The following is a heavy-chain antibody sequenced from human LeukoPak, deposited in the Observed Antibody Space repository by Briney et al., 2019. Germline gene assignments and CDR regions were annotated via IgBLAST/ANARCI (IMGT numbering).Heavy chain of an antibody. D-gene: IGHD6-13*01. Sequence: ASVKVSCKASGYTFTGYYMHWVRQAPGQGLEWMGWINPNSGGTNYAQKFQGRVTMTRDTSISTACMELSRLRSDDTAVYYCARDQPEYSSRPTFDYWGQGTLVTVSS. J-gene: IGHJ4*02. CDR3: ARDQPEYSSRPTFDY. V-gene: IGHV1-2*02. CDR2: INPNSGGT. CDR1: GYTFTGYY.